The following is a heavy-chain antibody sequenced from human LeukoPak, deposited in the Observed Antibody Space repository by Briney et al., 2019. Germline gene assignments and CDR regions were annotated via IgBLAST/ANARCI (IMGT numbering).Heavy chain of an antibody. V-gene: IGHV1-69*10. CDR1: GGTFSSYT. D-gene: IGHD3-22*01. CDR2: IIPILGIA. J-gene: IGHJ4*02. Sequence: ASVKVSCKASGGTFSSYTISWVRQAPGQGLEWMGGIIPILGIANYAQKFQGRVTITADKSTSTAYMELSSLRSEDTAVYYCARAYYYDSSGYFELDYWGRGTLVTVSS. CDR3: ARAYYYDSSGYFELDY.